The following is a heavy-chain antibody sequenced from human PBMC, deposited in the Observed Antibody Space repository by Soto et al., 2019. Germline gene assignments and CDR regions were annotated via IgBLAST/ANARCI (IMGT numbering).Heavy chain of an antibody. V-gene: IGHV3-33*01. CDR3: ARDPHNTGWGYFDY. D-gene: IGHD6-19*01. Sequence: QVQLMESGGGVVQPGRSLRLSCAASGFTFSSNAIHWVRQAPGKGLEWVAIIWSDGSKQFYAESVKGRFTISRDNSKNTLYLQMDSLRVEATAVYYCARDPHNTGWGYFDYWGQGALVTVSS. CDR1: GFTFSSNA. CDR2: IWSDGSKQ. J-gene: IGHJ4*02.